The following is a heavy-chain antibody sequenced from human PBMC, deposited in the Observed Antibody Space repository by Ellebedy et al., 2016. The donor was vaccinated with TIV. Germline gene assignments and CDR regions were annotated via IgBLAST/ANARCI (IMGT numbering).Heavy chain of an antibody. CDR3: ARDRSGTYDRYFDY. D-gene: IGHD1-26*01. J-gene: IGHJ4*02. V-gene: IGHV4-59*01. CDR1: GGSITSYY. Sequence: SETLSLXCTVSGGSITSYYWSWIRQPPGKGLEWIGHIYYIGNTNYNPSLKSRVTISVDTSRNQFSLKLSSVTAADTAVYFCARDRSGTYDRYFDYWGQGTLVTVSS. CDR2: IYYIGNT.